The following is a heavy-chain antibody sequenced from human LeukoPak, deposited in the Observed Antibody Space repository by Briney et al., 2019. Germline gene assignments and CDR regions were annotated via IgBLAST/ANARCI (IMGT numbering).Heavy chain of an antibody. Sequence: GASVKVSCKASGYTFTSYLIHWVRQAPGQSLEWMGWINVNNDNTKYSQNFQGRVTITRDTSASTAYMELSSLRSEDTAVYYCARDPRVAGAGGNYYYMDVWGKGTTVTVSS. CDR2: INVNNDNT. CDR1: GYTFTSYL. J-gene: IGHJ6*03. V-gene: IGHV1-3*01. D-gene: IGHD2-15*01. CDR3: ARDPRVAGAGGNYYYMDV.